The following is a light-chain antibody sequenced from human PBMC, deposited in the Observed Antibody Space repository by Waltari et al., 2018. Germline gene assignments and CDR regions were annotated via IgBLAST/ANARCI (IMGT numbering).Light chain of an antibody. Sequence: QSALTQPASVSGSPGQSITISCTGTYSDVGDNSYVSWYQQHPDKAPKLIIYEVSNRPSGFSNRFSGSKSGNTASLTISGLQPEDEADYYCSSYTSSSAPYVFGTGTQVTVL. J-gene: IGLJ1*01. CDR1: YSDVGDNSY. CDR2: EVS. V-gene: IGLV2-14*01. CDR3: SSYTSSSAPYV.